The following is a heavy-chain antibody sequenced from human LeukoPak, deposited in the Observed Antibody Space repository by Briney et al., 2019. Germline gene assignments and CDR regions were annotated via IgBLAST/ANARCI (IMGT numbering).Heavy chain of an antibody. CDR2: IYYSGST. J-gene: IGHJ4*02. CDR1: GGSISRYY. Sequence: SETLSLTCTVSGGSISRYYWSWIRQPPGKGLEWIGYIYYSGSTNSNPSLKSRVTISVDTSKNQFSLKLTSVTAADTAVYYCARIMDYYGSGSYPDYWGQGTLVTVSS. CDR3: ARIMDYYGSGSYPDY. V-gene: IGHV4-59*01. D-gene: IGHD3-10*01.